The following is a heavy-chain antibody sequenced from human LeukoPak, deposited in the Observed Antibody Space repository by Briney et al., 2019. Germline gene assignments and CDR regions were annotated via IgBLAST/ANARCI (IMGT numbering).Heavy chain of an antibody. J-gene: IGHJ5*02. Sequence: SETLSLTCTVSGGSISSYYWSWIRQPPGKGLEWIGYIYYSGSTYYKPSLKSRVTISIDTSKNQFSLKLSSVTAADTAVYYCARDGEQEDYYDSSGYSRFRFDPWGQGTLVTVSS. V-gene: IGHV4-59*12. CDR1: GGSISSYY. CDR2: IYYSGST. CDR3: ARDGEQEDYYDSSGYSRFRFDP. D-gene: IGHD3-22*01.